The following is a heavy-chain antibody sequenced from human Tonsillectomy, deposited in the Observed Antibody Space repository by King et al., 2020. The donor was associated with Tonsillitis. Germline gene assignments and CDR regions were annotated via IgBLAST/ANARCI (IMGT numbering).Heavy chain of an antibody. CDR1: GFTFSSYG. J-gene: IGHJ4*02. Sequence: VQLVESGGGVVQPGRSLRLSCAASGFTFSSYGMHWVRQAPGKGLEWVAVISYDGSNKYYGDSVKGRFTISRDNSKNTLYLQMNSLRAEPTAVFYCANGPPLLLWFGELLRTFDYWGQGRLVTVSS. V-gene: IGHV3-30*18. CDR2: ISYDGSNK. D-gene: IGHD3-10*01. CDR3: ANGPPLLLWFGELLRTFDY.